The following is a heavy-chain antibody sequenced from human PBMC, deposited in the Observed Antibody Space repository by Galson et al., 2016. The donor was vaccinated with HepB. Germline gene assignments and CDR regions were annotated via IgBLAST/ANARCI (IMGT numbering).Heavy chain of an antibody. V-gene: IGHV3-53*01. CDR1: GFTVSNTF. CDR3: AAEIIASCGGDCLDY. CDR2: IYSGGST. Sequence: SLRLSCAASGFTVSNTFMTWVRQAPGKGLEWVSVIYSGGSTHYADSVKGRFTISRDISKNTLNVQMNSLRAEDTAVYYGAAEIIASCGGDCLDYWGQGTLVTVSS. J-gene: IGHJ4*02. D-gene: IGHD2-21*02.